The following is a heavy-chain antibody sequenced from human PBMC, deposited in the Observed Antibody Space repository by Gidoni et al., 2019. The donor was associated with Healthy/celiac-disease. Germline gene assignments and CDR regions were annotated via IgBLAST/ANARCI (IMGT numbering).Heavy chain of an antibody. D-gene: IGHD1-26*01. J-gene: IGHJ4*02. CDR1: GLPFRSYS. V-gene: IGHV3-21*01. CDR2: ISSSSSYI. CDR3: ARDPVEGATGLGYFDY. Sequence: EVQLVESGGGLVKPGGSLRSSCAAAGLPFRSYSMNWVRQAPGQGLEWVSSISSSSSYIYHADSVKVRFTISRDNAKNSLYLQMNILRAGDTAVYYCARDPVEGATGLGYFDYWGQGTLVTVSS.